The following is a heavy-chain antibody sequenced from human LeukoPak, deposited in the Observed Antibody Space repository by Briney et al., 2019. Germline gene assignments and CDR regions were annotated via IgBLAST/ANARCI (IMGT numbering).Heavy chain of an antibody. D-gene: IGHD2-2*02. Sequence: GASVKVSCKASGYTFTSYGISWVRQAPGQGLGWMGWISAYNGNTNYAQKLQGRVTMTTDTSTSTAYMELRSLRSDDTAVYYCARDCSSTSCYNYYYGMDVWGQGTTVTVSS. CDR1: GYTFTSYG. CDR2: ISAYNGNT. CDR3: ARDCSSTSCYNYYYGMDV. V-gene: IGHV1-18*01. J-gene: IGHJ6*02.